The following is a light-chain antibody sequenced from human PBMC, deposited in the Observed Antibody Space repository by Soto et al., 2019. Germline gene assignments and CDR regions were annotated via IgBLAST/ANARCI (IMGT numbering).Light chain of an antibody. J-gene: IGKJ5*01. CDR1: EDITTS. V-gene: IGKV1-9*01. CDR2: TVS. Sequence: DIQLTQSPSFLYASVGDRVTITCRASEDITTSLAWYHQKPGKTPKFLISTVSTLQAGVRSRFRGSASGTEFTLTISDLLPEDSATYYCQQFNSYPTTFGQGTRLDI. CDR3: QQFNSYPTT.